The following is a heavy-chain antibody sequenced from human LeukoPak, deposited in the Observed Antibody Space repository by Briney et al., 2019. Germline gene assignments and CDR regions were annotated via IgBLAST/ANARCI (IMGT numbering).Heavy chain of an antibody. CDR1: GFTFSSYA. D-gene: IGHD1-14*01. V-gene: IGHV3-33*08. CDR3: ARGGPTNRFLDY. CDR2: IWYDGSKK. J-gene: IGHJ4*02. Sequence: GGSLRLSCAASGFTFSSYAMHWVRRAPGKGLEWVTLIWYDGSKKYYGDSVKGRFTISRDDSKDTLYLQMDSLTDEDTAVYYCARGGPTNRFLDYWGQGTLVTVSS.